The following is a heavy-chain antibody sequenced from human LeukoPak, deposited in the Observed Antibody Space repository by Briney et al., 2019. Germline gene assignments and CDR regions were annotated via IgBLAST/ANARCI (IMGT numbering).Heavy chain of an antibody. V-gene: IGHV1-2*02. D-gene: IGHD6-13*01. Sequence: SVKFSCKASGYTFTGYYMPWVRQAPGQGLEWMGWINPNSGGTNYAQKFQGRVTMTRDTSISTAYMELSRLRSDDTAVYYCARYAFHINPAAAGSPFGYWGQGTLVTVSS. CDR3: ARYAFHINPAAAGSPFGY. CDR2: INPNSGGT. J-gene: IGHJ4*02. CDR1: GYTFTGYY.